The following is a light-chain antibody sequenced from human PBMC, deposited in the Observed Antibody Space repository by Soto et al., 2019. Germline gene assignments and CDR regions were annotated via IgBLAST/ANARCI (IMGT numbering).Light chain of an antibody. Sequence: QTVVTQEPSLTVSPGGTVTLTCGSSTGADTSNHHPYWFQQKAGQAPRTLIYDTSNKHSWTPARFSGSLLGDKAALTLSGAQPEDEAQYYCLLSYNAARVFGGGTKLTVL. CDR2: DTS. CDR3: LLSYNAARV. CDR1: TGADTSNHH. V-gene: IGLV7-46*01. J-gene: IGLJ2*01.